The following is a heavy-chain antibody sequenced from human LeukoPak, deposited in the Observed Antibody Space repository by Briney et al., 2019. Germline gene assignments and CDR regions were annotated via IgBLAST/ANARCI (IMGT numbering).Heavy chain of an antibody. V-gene: IGHV3-7*03. J-gene: IGHJ3*02. D-gene: IGHD5-24*01. CDR1: GFTFSGFW. CDR2: INSDGSEG. Sequence: GGSLRLSCAVSGFTFSGFWMSWSRQAPGKGLEWVASINSDGSEGYYADVVKGRFTISRDNAKNSLYLQINSLRAEDTAVYYCASRLVEMATKTQIYDAFDIWGQGTMVTVSS. CDR3: ASRLVEMATKTQIYDAFDI.